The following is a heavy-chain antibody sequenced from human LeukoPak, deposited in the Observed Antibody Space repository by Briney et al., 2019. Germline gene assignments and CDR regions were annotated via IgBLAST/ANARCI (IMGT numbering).Heavy chain of an antibody. CDR3: ARVGYSYPYYFDY. Sequence: SETLSLTCTVSGGSISSSNYYWGWIRQPRRKGLEWIGSIYYSGSTYYNPSLKSRVTISVDTSKNQFSLKLSSGTAADTAVYYCARVGYSYPYYFDYWGQGTLVTVSS. CDR2: IYYSGST. J-gene: IGHJ4*02. D-gene: IGHD5-18*01. CDR1: GGSISSSNYY. V-gene: IGHV4-39*01.